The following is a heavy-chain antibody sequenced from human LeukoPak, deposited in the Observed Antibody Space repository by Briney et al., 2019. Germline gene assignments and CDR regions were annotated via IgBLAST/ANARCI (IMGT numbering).Heavy chain of an antibody. V-gene: IGHV3-49*03. Sequence: GGSLRLSCTASGFTFGDYAMSWFRQAPGKGLEWVGFIRGKVNGGTTQYAASVKGRFTISRDDFKSIAYLQMNSLKTEDTAVYYCAKVGGYSYGSVDYWGQGTLVTVSS. CDR3: AKVGGYSYGSVDY. CDR2: IRGKVNGGTT. D-gene: IGHD5-18*01. CDR1: GFTFGDYA. J-gene: IGHJ4*02.